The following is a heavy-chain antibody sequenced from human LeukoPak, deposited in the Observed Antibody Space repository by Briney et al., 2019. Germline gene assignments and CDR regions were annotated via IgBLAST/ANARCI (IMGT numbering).Heavy chain of an antibody. CDR1: GYTFTGYY. D-gene: IGHD1-26*01. V-gene: IGHV1-2*02. CDR3: ARHMGGTGYFDY. CDR2: INPNSGGT. Sequence: GASVKVSCKASGYTFTGYYMHWVRQASGQGLEWMGWINPNSGGTNYAQKFQGRVTLTRDTSISTAYMELSSLRSDDTAVYYCARHMGGTGYFDYWGQGTLVTVSS. J-gene: IGHJ4*02.